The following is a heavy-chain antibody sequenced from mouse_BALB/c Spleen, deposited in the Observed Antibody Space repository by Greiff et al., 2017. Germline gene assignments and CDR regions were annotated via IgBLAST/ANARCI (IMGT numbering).Heavy chain of an antibody. D-gene: IGHD1-1*01. CDR2: INPYNGAT. CDR1: GYSFTGYY. CDR3: ARYDYGSSPFDY. J-gene: IGHJ2*01. Sequence: VQLQQPGPELVKPGASVKISCKASGYSFTGYYMHWVKQSHVKSLEWIGRINPYNGATSYNQNFKDKASLTVDKSSSTAYMELHSLTSEDSAVYYCARYDYGSSPFDYWGQGTTLTVSS. V-gene: IGHV1-31*01.